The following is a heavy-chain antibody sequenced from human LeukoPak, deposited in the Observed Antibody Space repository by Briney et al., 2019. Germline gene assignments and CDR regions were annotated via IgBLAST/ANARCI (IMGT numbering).Heavy chain of an antibody. CDR3: ARPYGSSGYYYPY. CDR1: GGSFSGYY. J-gene: IGHJ4*02. CDR2: INHSGST. D-gene: IGHD3-22*01. V-gene: IGHV4-34*01. Sequence: SSETLSLTCAVYGGSFSGYYWSWIRQPPGKGLEWIGEINHSGSTNYNPSLKSRVTISVDTSKNQFSLKLSSVTAADTAVYYCARPYGSSGYYYPYWGQGTLVTVSS.